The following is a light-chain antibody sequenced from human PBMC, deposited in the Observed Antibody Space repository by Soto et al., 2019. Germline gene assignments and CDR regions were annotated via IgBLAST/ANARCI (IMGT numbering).Light chain of an antibody. Sequence: QSVLTQPASVSGSPGQSITISCTGTSSDVGGYNYVSWYQQHPGKAPKLMIYEVSNRPSGVSNRFSGSKSGNTASLTISGLQAEDEADYYCSSYTSSSNLVVFGGGTQLTVL. V-gene: IGLV2-14*01. J-gene: IGLJ2*01. CDR1: SSDVGGYNY. CDR2: EVS. CDR3: SSYTSSSNLVV.